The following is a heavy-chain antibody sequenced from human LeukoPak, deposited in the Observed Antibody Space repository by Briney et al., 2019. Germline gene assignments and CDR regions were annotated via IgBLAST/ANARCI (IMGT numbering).Heavy chain of an antibody. CDR3: ATGKYSSGWYYYYGMDV. V-gene: IGHV1-24*01. D-gene: IGHD6-19*01. Sequence: GASVKVSCKVSGYTLTELSMHWVRQAPGKGLEWMGGFDPEDGETIYAQKFQGRVTMTEDTSTDTAYTELSSLRSEDTAVYYCATGKYSSGWYYYYGMDVWGQGTTVTVSS. CDR1: GYTLTELS. CDR2: FDPEDGET. J-gene: IGHJ6*02.